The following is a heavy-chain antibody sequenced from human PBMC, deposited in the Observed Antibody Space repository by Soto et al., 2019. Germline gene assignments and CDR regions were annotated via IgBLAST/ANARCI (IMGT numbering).Heavy chain of an antibody. Sequence: GGSLRLSCAASGFTFDDYAMHWVRQAPGKGLEWVSLISGDGGSTYYADSVKGRFTISRDNSKNSLYLQMNSLRTEDPALYYCAKDNREQLVYFDYWGQGTLVTVSS. CDR2: ISGDGGST. D-gene: IGHD6-6*01. V-gene: IGHV3-43*02. J-gene: IGHJ4*02. CDR3: AKDNREQLVYFDY. CDR1: GFTFDDYA.